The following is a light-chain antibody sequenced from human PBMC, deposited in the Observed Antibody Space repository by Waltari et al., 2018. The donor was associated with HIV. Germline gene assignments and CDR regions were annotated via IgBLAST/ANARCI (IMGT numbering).Light chain of an antibody. CDR1: TSNIGRYY. CDR2: RNN. V-gene: IGLV1-47*01. CDR3: AAWDDSLSVV. J-gene: IGLJ2*01. Sequence: QSVLTQPPSASGTPGQTVTISCSGSTSNIGRYYVYWYPQLPGTAPKLLIYRNNQRPSGVPDRFSGSKSGTSASLAISGLRSEDEADYYCAAWDDSLSVVFGGGTKLTVL.